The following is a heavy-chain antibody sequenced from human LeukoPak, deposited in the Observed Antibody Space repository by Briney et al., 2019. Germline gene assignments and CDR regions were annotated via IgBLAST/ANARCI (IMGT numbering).Heavy chain of an antibody. CDR1: GYTFTGYY. CDR2: INPNSGGT. V-gene: IGHV1-2*02. D-gene: IGHD3-3*01. CDR3: ARGGHDFSGYSTWFDP. J-gene: IGHJ5*02. Sequence: ASVKVSXKASGYTFTGYYMHWVRQAPGQGLEWMGWINPNSGGTNYAQKFQGRGTMTRDTSISTAYMELSRLRSDDTAVYYCARGGHDFSGYSTWFDPWGQGTLVTVSS.